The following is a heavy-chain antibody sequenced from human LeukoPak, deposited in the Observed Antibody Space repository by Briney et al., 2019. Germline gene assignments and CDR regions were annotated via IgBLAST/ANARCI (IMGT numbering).Heavy chain of an antibody. CDR3: ARGLGVWYFDL. CDR2: ISYDGNNK. CDR1: GLTFSSYG. D-gene: IGHD3-10*01. J-gene: IGHJ2*01. Sequence: PGESLRLSCAASGLTFSSYGMHWVRQAPGKGLEWVAVISYDGNNKCYADSVKGRFSISRDNSKSTLYPQMNSLRLEDTAVYYCARGLGVWYFDLWGRGTLVTVSS. V-gene: IGHV3-33*01.